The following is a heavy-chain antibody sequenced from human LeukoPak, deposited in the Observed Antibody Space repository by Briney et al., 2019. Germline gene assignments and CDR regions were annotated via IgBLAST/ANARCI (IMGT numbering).Heavy chain of an antibody. CDR3: AKDREPIVVVLTTAIDY. Sequence: GGSLRLSCAASGFTFSTYAMSWVRQAPGKGLEWVSATSGSGDTTYYADSVKGRFTISRDNSKNTLYLQMNSLRAEDTAVYYCAKDREPIVVVLTTAIDYWGQGTLVTVSS. CDR1: GFTFSTYA. J-gene: IGHJ4*02. CDR2: TSGSGDTT. V-gene: IGHV3-23*01. D-gene: IGHD3-22*01.